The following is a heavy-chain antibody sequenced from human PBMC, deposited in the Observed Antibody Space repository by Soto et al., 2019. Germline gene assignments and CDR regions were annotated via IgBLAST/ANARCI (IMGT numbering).Heavy chain of an antibody. CDR2: INSDGSST. D-gene: IGHD2-15*01. CDR1: WFTLRSYW. J-gene: IGHJ6*02. V-gene: IGHV3-74*01. CDR3: ARDHGPGYCSGGSCAPTYYYYGMDV. Sequence: GGSPRLSCAASWFTLRSYWMHLVRPTPGEGGVWVSRINSDGSSTSYADSVKGRFTISRDNAKNTLYLQMNSLRAEDTAVYYCARDHGPGYCSGGSCAPTYYYYGMDVWGQGTTVTVSS.